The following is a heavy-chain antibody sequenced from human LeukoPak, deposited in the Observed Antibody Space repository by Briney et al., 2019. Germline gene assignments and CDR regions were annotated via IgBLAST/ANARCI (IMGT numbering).Heavy chain of an antibody. CDR3: ARVSSGWFPIDY. D-gene: IGHD6-19*01. CDR2: ISAYNGNT. CDR1: GYTFTSNG. Sequence: ASVKVSCKXSGYTFTSNGISWVQQAPRQGLEWMGWISAYNGNTNYAQKLKGRVTMTTDTSTSTAYMELRSLRSDDTAVYYCARVSSGWFPIDYWGQGTLVTVSS. J-gene: IGHJ4*02. V-gene: IGHV1-18*01.